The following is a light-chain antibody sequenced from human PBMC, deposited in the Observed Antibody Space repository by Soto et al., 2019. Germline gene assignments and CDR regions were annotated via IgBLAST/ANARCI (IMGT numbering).Light chain of an antibody. CDR3: QQYKTYSRT. CDR1: QSINTW. Sequence: DIQMTQSPSTLSASVGDRITITCRASQSINTWLAWYQQKPGEAPKLLIYGGSTLERGVPSRFSGSGSGTEFTLTISRLQPDDFATFYFQQYKTYSRTFGQGTKVEVK. CDR2: GGS. J-gene: IGKJ1*01. V-gene: IGKV1-5*03.